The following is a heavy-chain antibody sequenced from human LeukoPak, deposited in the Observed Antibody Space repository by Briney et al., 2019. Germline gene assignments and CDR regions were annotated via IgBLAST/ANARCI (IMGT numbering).Heavy chain of an antibody. D-gene: IGHD3-16*01. CDR3: ARVRGGYYMDV. Sequence: GGSLRLSCAASGFSFSGYWMSWVRHAPGKGLVWVSHINSGGSSTTYADSVKGRFTISRDNAKNTLYVQMNSLREEDTAVYFCARVRGGYYMDVWGKGTSVTVSS. CDR2: INSGGSST. J-gene: IGHJ6*03. CDR1: GFSFSGYW. V-gene: IGHV3-74*01.